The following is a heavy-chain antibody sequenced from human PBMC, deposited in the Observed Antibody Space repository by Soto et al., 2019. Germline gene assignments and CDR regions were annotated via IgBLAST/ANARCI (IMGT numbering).Heavy chain of an antibody. CDR1: GYTFTSYG. Sequence: QVQLVQSGAEVKKPGASVKVSCKASGYTFTSYGISWVRQAPGQGLEWMGWISAYNGNTNYAQKLQGRVTMTTDTSTSTAYMELRSLRSDDTAVYYCARDFVLDYYDSSGYYSDAFDIWGQGTMVTVSS. J-gene: IGHJ3*02. CDR2: ISAYNGNT. V-gene: IGHV1-18*04. CDR3: ARDFVLDYYDSSGYYSDAFDI. D-gene: IGHD3-22*01.